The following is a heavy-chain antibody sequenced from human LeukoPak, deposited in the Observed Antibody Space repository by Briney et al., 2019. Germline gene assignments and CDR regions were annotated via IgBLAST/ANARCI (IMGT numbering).Heavy chain of an antibody. CDR1: GFTFSSSW. CDR2: INHDGSTT. CDR3: VRDRFYGMDV. J-gene: IGHJ6*02. V-gene: IGHV3-74*01. Sequence: HPGGSLRLSCAASGFTFSSSWMHWVRQAPGQGLVWVSRINHDGSTTNYVDSVKGRFTISRDNAKNTLYLQMNSLRAEDTAVFYCVRDRFYGMDVWGQGTTVTVSS.